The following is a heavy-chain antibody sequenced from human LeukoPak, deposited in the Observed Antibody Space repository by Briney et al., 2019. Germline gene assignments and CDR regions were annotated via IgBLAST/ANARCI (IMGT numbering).Heavy chain of an antibody. D-gene: IGHD3-10*01. CDR3: ARDITMVRGVIITEVDY. Sequence: ASVNVSCKASGYTFTDYYMHWVRQAPGQGLEWMGWISPHRGDTNYAQKFQGRVTMTRDTSISTAYMELSRLRSDDTAVYYCARDITMVRGVIITEVDYWGQGTLVTVSS. J-gene: IGHJ4*02. CDR2: ISPHRGDT. CDR1: GYTFTDYY. V-gene: IGHV1-2*02.